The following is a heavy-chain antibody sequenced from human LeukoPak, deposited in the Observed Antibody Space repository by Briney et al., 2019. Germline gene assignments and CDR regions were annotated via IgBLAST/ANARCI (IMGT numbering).Heavy chain of an antibody. D-gene: IGHD7-27*01. CDR3: VRDLGHSRHYFEY. J-gene: IGHJ4*02. Sequence: GGSLRLSCAASGFPFNSFFLNWVRLTPGRELEWVACISEDGSDPFYMVSVRGRFIISRDNTKNSLYLQMDSLRAEDTAVYFCVRDLGHSRHYFEYWGQGALVTVSS. CDR2: ISEDGSDP. CDR1: GFPFNSFF. V-gene: IGHV3-7*01.